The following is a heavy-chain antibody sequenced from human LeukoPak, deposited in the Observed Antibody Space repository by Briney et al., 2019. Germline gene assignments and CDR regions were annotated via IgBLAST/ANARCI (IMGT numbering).Heavy chain of an antibody. Sequence: SETLSLTCTVSGGSISSSSYYWGWIRQPPGKGLEWIGSIYYSGSAYYNPSLKSRVTISVDTSKNQFSLKLSSVTAADTAVYYCARQPEGSSWYSFDYWGQGTLVTVSS. CDR1: GGSISSSSYY. J-gene: IGHJ4*02. V-gene: IGHV4-39*07. CDR2: IYYSGSA. D-gene: IGHD6-13*01. CDR3: ARQPEGSSWYSFDY.